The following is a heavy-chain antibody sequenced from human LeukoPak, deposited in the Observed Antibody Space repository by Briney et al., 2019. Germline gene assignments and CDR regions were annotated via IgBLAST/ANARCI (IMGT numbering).Heavy chain of an antibody. CDR2: ISVTGGST. V-gene: IGHV3-23*01. J-gene: IGHJ4*02. CDR1: GFTFDDYA. Sequence: GGSLRLSCAASGFTFDDYAMHWVRQAPGRGLEWVSAISVTGGSTYSADSVKGRFTISRDNSKNTLYLQMNSLRAEDTAAYYCAKHSRGSFRGASAFDYWGQGTVVTVSS. D-gene: IGHD1-26*01. CDR3: AKHSRGSFRGASAFDY.